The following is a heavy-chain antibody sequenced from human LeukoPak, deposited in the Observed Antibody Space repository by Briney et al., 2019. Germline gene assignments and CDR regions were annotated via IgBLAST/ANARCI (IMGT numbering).Heavy chain of an antibody. V-gene: IGHV3-21*01. Sequence: GGSLRLSCAASGFTFSSYSMNWVRQAPGKGLEWVSSISSSSSCIYYADSVKGRFTISRDNAKNSLYLQMNSLRAEDTAVYYCARGPTMKMDVWGKGTTVTVSS. CDR2: ISSSSSCI. CDR1: GFTFSSYS. J-gene: IGHJ6*04. D-gene: IGHD3-22*01. CDR3: ARGPTMKMDV.